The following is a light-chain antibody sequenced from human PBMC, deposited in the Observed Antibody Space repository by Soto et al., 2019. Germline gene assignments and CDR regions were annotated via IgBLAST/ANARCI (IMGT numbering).Light chain of an antibody. CDR1: SSDVGGYNY. CDR2: DVS. V-gene: IGLV2-14*01. J-gene: IGLJ1*01. Sequence: QSALTQPASVSGSPGQSITISCTGTSSDVGGYNYVSWYQQHPGKVPKLMIYDVSNRPSGVSNRFSGSKSGNTASLTISGLQAEDEADYYCSSYSTSPLFYVFGTGTKVTVL. CDR3: SSYSTSPLFYV.